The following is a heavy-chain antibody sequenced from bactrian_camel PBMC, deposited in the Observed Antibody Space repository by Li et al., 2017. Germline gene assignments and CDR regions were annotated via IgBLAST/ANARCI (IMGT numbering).Heavy chain of an antibody. Sequence: HVQLVESGGGSVQAGGSLRLSCTDSGLTYGSYCLGWFRQAVGKEREGVAAIGDDGSTVYVDSVKGRFTISQDATKNTPYLQMNSLKTDDTGVYYCAALNETFGARFAWCSDFRGEGTQVTVS. D-gene: IGHD1*01. J-gene: IGHJ4*01. CDR2: IGDDGST. V-gene: IGHV3S55*01. CDR3: AALNETFGARFAWCSDF. CDR1: GLTYGSYC.